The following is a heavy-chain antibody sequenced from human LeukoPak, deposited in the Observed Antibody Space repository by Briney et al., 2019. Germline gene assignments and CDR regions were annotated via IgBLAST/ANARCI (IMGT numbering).Heavy chain of an antibody. J-gene: IGHJ4*02. CDR2: IIPIFGTA. CDR3: ARGGYCSGGSCYKPFDY. Sequence: GASVKVSCKASGYTFTSYGISWVRQAPGQGLEWIGRIIPIFGTANYAQKFQGRVTITADKSTSTAYMELSSLRSEDTAVYYCARGGYCSGGSCYKPFDYWGQGTLVTVSS. D-gene: IGHD2-15*01. V-gene: IGHV1-69*06. CDR1: GYTFTSYG.